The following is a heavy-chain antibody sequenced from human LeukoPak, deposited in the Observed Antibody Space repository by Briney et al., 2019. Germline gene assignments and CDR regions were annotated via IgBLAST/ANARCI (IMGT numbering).Heavy chain of an antibody. CDR3: ARGRSLLGVPAANIPFDY. V-gene: IGHV1-46*01. Sequence: ASVKVSCKASGYTFTSYYMHWVRQAPGQGLEWLGIINPSGGSTSYAQKFQGRVTMTRDTSTSTVYMELSSLRSEDTAVYYCARGRSLLGVPAANIPFDYWGQGTLVTVSS. CDR2: INPSGGST. D-gene: IGHD2-2*01. CDR1: GYTFTSYY. J-gene: IGHJ4*02.